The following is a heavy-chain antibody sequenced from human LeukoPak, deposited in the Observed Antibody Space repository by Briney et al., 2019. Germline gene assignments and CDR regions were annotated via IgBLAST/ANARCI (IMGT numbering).Heavy chain of an antibody. CDR2: ISGSGGST. V-gene: IGHV3-23*01. CDR1: GFSFSSYA. J-gene: IGHJ4*02. Sequence: GGSLRLSCAASGFSFSSYAMSWVRQAPGKGLEWVSGISGSGGSTFYADSVKGRFTISRDNSKNTLYLQMNSLRAEDTAVYYCASLTYYYDSSGYYIFDYWGQGTLVTVSS. CDR3: ASLTYYYDSSGYYIFDY. D-gene: IGHD3-22*01.